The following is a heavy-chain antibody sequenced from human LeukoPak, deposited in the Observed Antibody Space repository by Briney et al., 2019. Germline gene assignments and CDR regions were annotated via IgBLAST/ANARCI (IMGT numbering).Heavy chain of an antibody. CDR3: AKEWDFVGYCDFWSGHNWFDP. CDR1: GFTFSSHA. J-gene: IGHJ5*02. CDR2: ISGSGGST. D-gene: IGHD3-3*01. Sequence: GGSLRLSCAASGFTFSSHAMSWVRQAPGKGLEWVSAISGSGGSTYYADSVKGRFTISRDNSKNTLYLQMNSLRAEDTAVYYCAKEWDFVGYCDFWSGHNWFDPWGQGTLVTVSS. V-gene: IGHV3-23*01.